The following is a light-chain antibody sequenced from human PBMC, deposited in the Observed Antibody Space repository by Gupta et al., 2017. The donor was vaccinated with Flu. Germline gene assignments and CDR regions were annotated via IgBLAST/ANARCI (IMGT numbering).Light chain of an antibody. V-gene: IGKV4-1*01. J-gene: IGKJ4*01. CDR1: QSILYSSNNKNY. Sequence: DIVMTQSPDSLAVSLGERATINCKSSQSILYSSNNKNYLAWYQQKPGQPPKLLIYLASTREYGVPDRFRGRGSGTDFTLTSSIRQAEDVAVYYCQPYYSTRTFGRGTKVEIK. CDR2: LAS. CDR3: QPYYSTRT.